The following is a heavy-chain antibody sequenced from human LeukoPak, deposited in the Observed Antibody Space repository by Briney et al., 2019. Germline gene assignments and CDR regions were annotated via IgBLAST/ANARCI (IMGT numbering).Heavy chain of an antibody. V-gene: IGHV1-69*04. J-gene: IGHJ3*02. CDR1: GGTFSSYA. CDR2: IIPILGIA. Sequence: SVKVSCKASGGTFSSYAISWVRQAPGQGLEWMGRIIPILGIANYAQKFQGRVTITADKSTSTAYMELSSLRSEDTAVYYCAREGDRGVTAFDIWGQGTMVTVSS. D-gene: IGHD3-10*01. CDR3: AREGDRGVTAFDI.